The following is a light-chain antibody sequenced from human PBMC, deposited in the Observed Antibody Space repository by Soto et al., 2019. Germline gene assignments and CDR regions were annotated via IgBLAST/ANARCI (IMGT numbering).Light chain of an antibody. V-gene: IGLV1-44*01. CDR1: SSNIGSNT. CDR3: AAWDDSLNGPV. CDR2: SNN. J-gene: IGLJ2*01. Sequence: QSVLTQPPSASGIPGQRVTISCSGSSSNIGSNTVNWYQQLPGTAPKLLIYSNNQRPSGVPDRFAGSKSGTSASLAISGLQSEDEGDYYCAAWDDSLNGPVFGGGTKLTVL.